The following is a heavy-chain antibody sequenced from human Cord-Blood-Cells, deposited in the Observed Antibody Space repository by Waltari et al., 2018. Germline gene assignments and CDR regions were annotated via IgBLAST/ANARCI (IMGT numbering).Heavy chain of an antibody. J-gene: IGHJ4*02. CDR3: ARRDYGDYFDY. Sequence: QVQLQESGPGSVQPSETLSPTCTASGGTVNRGCYYWGRIRQPPGKGLEWRVYIYYSGSTNYNPSLKSRVTISVDTSKNQFSLKLSSVTAADTAVYYCARRDYGDYFDYWGQGTLVTVSS. V-gene: IGHV4-61*01. CDR1: GGTVNRGCYY. D-gene: IGHD4-17*01. CDR2: IYYSGST.